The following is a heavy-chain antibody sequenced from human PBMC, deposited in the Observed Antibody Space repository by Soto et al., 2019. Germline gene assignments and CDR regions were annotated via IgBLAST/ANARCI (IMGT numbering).Heavy chain of an antibody. CDR3: ARDRDFWSGYYKPWAPDAFDI. CDR2: ISYDGSNK. CDR1: GFTFSSYA. D-gene: IGHD3-3*01. V-gene: IGHV3-30-3*01. Sequence: GGSLRLSCAASGFTFSSYAMHWVRQAPGKGLEWVAVISYDGSNKYYADSVKGRFTISRDNSKNTLYLQMNSLRAEDTAVYYCARDRDFWSGYYKPWAPDAFDIWGQGTMVTVSS. J-gene: IGHJ3*02.